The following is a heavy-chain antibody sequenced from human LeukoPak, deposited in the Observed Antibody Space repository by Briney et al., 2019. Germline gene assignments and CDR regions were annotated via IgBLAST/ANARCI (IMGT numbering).Heavy chain of an antibody. CDR1: GGSFSGYY. CDR3: ARGGPYSRGYYCYYMDV. D-gene: IGHD6-13*01. J-gene: IGHJ6*03. CDR2: INHSGST. Sequence: SQTLSLTCAVYGGSFSGYYWSWIRQLPGKGLEWVGEINHSGSTNYNPYLQSRVTISVDTSNNQFSQNRRSVTAADAAVYYCARGGPYSRGYYCYYMDVWGQGTTVTVSS. V-gene: IGHV4-34*01.